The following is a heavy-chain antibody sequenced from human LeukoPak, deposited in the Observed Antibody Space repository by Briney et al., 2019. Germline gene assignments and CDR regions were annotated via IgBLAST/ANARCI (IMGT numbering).Heavy chain of an antibody. CDR1: GFTFSSYG. CDR2: IWYDGSNK. D-gene: IGHD4-23*01. J-gene: IGHJ4*02. Sequence: GSLRLSCAASGFTFSSYGTHWVRQAPGKGLEWVAVIWYDGSNKYYPDSVQGRFTISRDNSKNTLYLQVNSLRAEDTAVYYCARDRGYSTFDYWGQGTLVTVSS. V-gene: IGHV3-33*01. CDR3: ARDRGYSTFDY.